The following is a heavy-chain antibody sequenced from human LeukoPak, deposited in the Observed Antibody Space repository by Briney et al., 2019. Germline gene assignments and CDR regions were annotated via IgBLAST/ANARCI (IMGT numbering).Heavy chain of an antibody. D-gene: IGHD1-26*01. J-gene: IGHJ4*02. V-gene: IGHV1-18*01. CDR2: ISAYNGKT. Sequence: ASVRVSCKASNYTFRIYDIPWVRQAPGQGLEWMGLISAYNGKTNYAQKFQGRVTMTRDTSTTTAYIELSSLRSDDTAVYYCARNPGTYLDYWGQGTLVTVSS. CDR1: NYTFRIYD. CDR3: ARNPGTYLDY.